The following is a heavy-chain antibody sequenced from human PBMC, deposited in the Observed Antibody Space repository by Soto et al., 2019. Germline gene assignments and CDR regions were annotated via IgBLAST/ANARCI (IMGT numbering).Heavy chain of an antibody. CDR1: GGTFSGYV. D-gene: IGHD3-16*01. CDR3: ATQGLGVSSPPYVDN. V-gene: IGHV1-69*01. J-gene: IGHJ4*02. Sequence: QLVQSGSEVKKPGSSVKVSCQASGGTFSGYVVTWVRQAPGQGLEWMGEFVPLFGTTNYAQRFSGRITITAEESTSTAYMELRTLRSDDTAVYYCATQGLGVSSPPYVDNWGQGTLVTVSS. CDR2: FVPLFGTT.